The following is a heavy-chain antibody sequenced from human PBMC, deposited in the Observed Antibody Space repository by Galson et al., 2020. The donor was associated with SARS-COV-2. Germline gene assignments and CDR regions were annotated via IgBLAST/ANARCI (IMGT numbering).Heavy chain of an antibody. CDR3: ARNWALDY. V-gene: IGHV6-1*01. D-gene: IGHD3-16*01. CDR2: TYYRSRWVN. J-gene: IGHJ4*02. CDR1: GDSVSNNNVA. Sequence: SQTLSLTCAVSGDSVSNNNVAWNWLRQSPSRGLERLGRTYYRSRWVNDYALSVLGRITINADTSKNQISLHLNTVTPEDTAVYYCARNWALDYWGQGTLVTVSS.